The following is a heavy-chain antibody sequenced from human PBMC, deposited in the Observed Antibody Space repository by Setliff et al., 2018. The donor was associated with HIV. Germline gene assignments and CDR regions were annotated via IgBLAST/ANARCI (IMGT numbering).Heavy chain of an antibody. Sequence: GESLKISCAASGFTFSSYWMNWVRQAPGKGLEWVANIKDDGSEKYYVDSVKGRFTISRDNAKNSLYLQMHSLRAEDTAVYYCARGVDYWGEGTLVTVSS. CDR3: ARGVDY. J-gene: IGHJ4*02. CDR2: IKDDGSEK. V-gene: IGHV3-7*01. CDR1: GFTFSSYW.